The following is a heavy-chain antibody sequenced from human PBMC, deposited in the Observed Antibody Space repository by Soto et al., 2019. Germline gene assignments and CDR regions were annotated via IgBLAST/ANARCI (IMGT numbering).Heavy chain of an antibody. V-gene: IGHV3-74*01. Sequence: PGGSLRLSCAASGFTFSSYWMHWVRQAPGKGLVWVSRFNSDGSSTSYADSVKGRFTISRDNAKNTLYLQMNSLRAEDTAVYYCARDQFPDYDFWSGPRYYYYGMDVWGQGTTVTVSS. CDR1: GFTFSSYW. CDR3: ARDQFPDYDFWSGPRYYYYGMDV. D-gene: IGHD3-3*01. J-gene: IGHJ6*02. CDR2: FNSDGSST.